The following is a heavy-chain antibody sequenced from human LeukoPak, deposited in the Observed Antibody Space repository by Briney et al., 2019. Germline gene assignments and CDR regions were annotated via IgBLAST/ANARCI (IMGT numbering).Heavy chain of an antibody. J-gene: IGHJ6*03. CDR2: IYYTGST. Sequence: SETLSLTCTVSGYSISSGYYWGWIRQPPGKGLEWIGSIYYTGSTYYNPSLKSRVTISVDTYKNQFSLKVSSVTAADTAVYYCARQTRNSYYYYYYMDVWGKGTTVTISS. V-gene: IGHV4-38-2*02. CDR1: GYSISSGYY. D-gene: IGHD4-23*01. CDR3: ARQTRNSYYYYYYMDV.